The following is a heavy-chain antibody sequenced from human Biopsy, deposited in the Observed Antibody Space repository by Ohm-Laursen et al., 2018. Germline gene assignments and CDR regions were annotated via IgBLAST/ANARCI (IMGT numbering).Heavy chain of an antibody. V-gene: IGHV3-23*01. Sequence: SLRLSCTASGFTFSSNVMSWVRQAPGRGLEWASTINHSGRDTYYADSVKGRFTISRDNFQNTLYLQMNSLRADDTAVYDCAKSADCTIKNHSFDPWGQGTLVTVSS. D-gene: IGHD2-8*01. J-gene: IGHJ5*02. CDR2: INHSGRDT. CDR1: GFTFSSNV. CDR3: AKSADCTIKNHSFDP.